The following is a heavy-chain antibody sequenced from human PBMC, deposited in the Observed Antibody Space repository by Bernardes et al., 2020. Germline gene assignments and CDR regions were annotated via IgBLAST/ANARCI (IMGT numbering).Heavy chain of an antibody. CDR2: ISGGGDNT. CDR3: ERCRVTVPGIPLAFDI. Sequence: GWSLRLSCAASGFTYSSYTLTWVRQAPGEGLEWVSGISGGGDNTYYADSVKGRFTISRDNSKNTLSLEMHSLRAEETATYYCERCRVTVPGIPLAFDIWGQGTVVTVSS. J-gene: IGHJ3*02. D-gene: IGHD6-19*01. V-gene: IGHV3-23*01. CDR1: GFTYSSYT.